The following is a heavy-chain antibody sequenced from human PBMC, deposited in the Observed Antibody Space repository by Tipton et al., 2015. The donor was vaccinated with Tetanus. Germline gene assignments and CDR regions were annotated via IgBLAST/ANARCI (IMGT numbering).Heavy chain of an antibody. CDR2: IYSMGST. J-gene: IGHJ4*02. Sequence: TLSLTCTVSAASIRSHYWAWIRQPPGKGLEWIGRIYSMGSTKYNPSLKSRLTMSVDTSKNQFSLKLNSMAAADTAVYYCARHGDNAYFDYWGQGTLVTVSS. CDR1: AASIRSHY. D-gene: IGHD4-17*01. CDR3: ARHGDNAYFDY. V-gene: IGHV4-4*07.